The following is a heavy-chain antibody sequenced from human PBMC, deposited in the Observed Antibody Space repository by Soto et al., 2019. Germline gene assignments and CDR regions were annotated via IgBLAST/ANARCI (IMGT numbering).Heavy chain of an antibody. V-gene: IGHV3-48*02. CDR1: GFTFNTYS. CDR2: ISGSSSAI. Sequence: GGSLRLSCAASGFTFNTYSMNWVRQAPGKGLEWVSYISGSSSAIYYADSVKGRFTISRDNAKNSLYLQMNSLRDEDTAVYYCAREERVRGVIMTFSYSYYGLDVWGQGTTVTVSS. J-gene: IGHJ6*02. D-gene: IGHD3-10*01. CDR3: AREERVRGVIMTFSYSYYGLDV.